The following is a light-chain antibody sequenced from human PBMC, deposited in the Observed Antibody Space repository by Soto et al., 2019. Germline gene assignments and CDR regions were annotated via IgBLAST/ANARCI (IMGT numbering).Light chain of an antibody. CDR3: QQLNSYPRLT. J-gene: IGKJ4*01. V-gene: IGKV1-9*01. CDR2: AAS. Sequence: DIQLTQSPSFLSASVGDRVTITCRASQDISSYLAWYQQKPGKAPKLLISAASTLQSGVSSRFSGSGSGTEFTLTISSLQPEDIATYFCQQLNSYPRLTFGGGTKVEI. CDR1: QDISSY.